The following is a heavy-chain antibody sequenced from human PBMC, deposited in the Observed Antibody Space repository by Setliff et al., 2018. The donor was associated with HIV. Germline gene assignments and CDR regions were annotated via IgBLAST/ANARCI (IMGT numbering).Heavy chain of an antibody. CDR1: GYTLTELS. CDR3: ATRSRWIQLSFDGIFDY. CDR2: FDPEDGET. D-gene: IGHD5-18*01. V-gene: IGHV1-24*01. J-gene: IGHJ4*02. Sequence: VASVKVSCKVSGYTLTELSIHWVRQAFGKGLEWMGGFDPEDGETMYAQKFLGRVIMTEDTSTDTAYMELSSLTSEDTAVYHCATRSRWIQLSFDGIFDYWGQGTPVTVSS.